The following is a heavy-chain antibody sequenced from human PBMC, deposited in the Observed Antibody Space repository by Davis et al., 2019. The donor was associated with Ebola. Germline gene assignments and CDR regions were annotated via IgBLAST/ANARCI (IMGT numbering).Heavy chain of an antibody. CDR2: IYYSGST. J-gene: IGHJ5*02. Sequence: SETLSLTCTVSGGSISSSSYYWGWIRQPPGKGLEWIGSIYYSGSTYYNPSLKSRVTISIDTSKNQFSLKLTSVTAADTSVYYCATSNWFDPWGQGTLVTVSS. CDR1: GGSISSSSYY. V-gene: IGHV4-39*01. CDR3: ATSNWFDP.